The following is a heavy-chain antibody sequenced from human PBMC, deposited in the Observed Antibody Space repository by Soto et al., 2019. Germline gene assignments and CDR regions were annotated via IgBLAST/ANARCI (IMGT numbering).Heavy chain of an antibody. V-gene: IGHV3-33*01. J-gene: IGHJ6*04. CDR2: IWYDGSKE. CDR3: MRSKGRLFGSGTYQGLDV. CDR1: GFTFSTYG. D-gene: IGHD3-10*01. Sequence: QVELVESGGGVVQPGWSLRLSCTASGFTFSTYGMHWVRQAPGKGLEWVAVIWYDGSKEYYADSVKGRFAISRDNSKNTVYLQMNSLGGEDTAAYYCMRSKGRLFGSGTYQGLDVWGKGTTLTVSS.